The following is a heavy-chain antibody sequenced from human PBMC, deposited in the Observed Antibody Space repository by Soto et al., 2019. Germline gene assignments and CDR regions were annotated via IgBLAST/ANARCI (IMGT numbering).Heavy chain of an antibody. V-gene: IGHV3-66*04. Sequence: EMQLVESGGGLVQPGGSLRLSCAASGFAVSRSYMGWVRQAPGKGLDWVSSIYVDGNTYYADSVKGRFTISTDNSKDTLYLQMNSLRADDTAIYYCARHVGFYWYFDLWGRGTLVTVSS. J-gene: IGHJ2*01. D-gene: IGHD1-26*01. CDR2: IYVDGNT. CDR3: ARHVGFYWYFDL. CDR1: GFAVSRSY.